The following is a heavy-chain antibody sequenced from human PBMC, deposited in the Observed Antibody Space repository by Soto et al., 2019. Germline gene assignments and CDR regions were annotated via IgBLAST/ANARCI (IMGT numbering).Heavy chain of an antibody. CDR2: IYYSGST. J-gene: IGHJ4*02. Sequence: QVQLQESGPGLVKPSETLSLTCTVSGGSISSYYWSWIRQPPGKGLEWIGYIYYSGSTNYNPSLQSRLTISVDTSKNQFPLKLSSVTAADTAVYYCARRYGGTFDYWGQGTLVTVSS. CDR3: ARRYGGTFDY. D-gene: IGHD2-15*01. CDR1: GGSISSYY. V-gene: IGHV4-59*08.